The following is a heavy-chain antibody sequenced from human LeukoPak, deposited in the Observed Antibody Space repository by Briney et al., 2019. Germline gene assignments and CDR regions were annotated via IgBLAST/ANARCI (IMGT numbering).Heavy chain of an antibody. CDR3: ARGNGFIIDY. CDR1: GFTFDNYA. D-gene: IGHD3-10*01. V-gene: IGHV3-9*01. CDR2: ISWNSGVM. Sequence: GGSLRLSCAGSGFTFDNYAMHWVRQAPGKGLEWVSGISWNSGVMGYADSVKGRFTISRDNAKNSLYLQMNSLRAEDTAVYYCARGNGFIIDYWGQGTLVTVSS. J-gene: IGHJ4*02.